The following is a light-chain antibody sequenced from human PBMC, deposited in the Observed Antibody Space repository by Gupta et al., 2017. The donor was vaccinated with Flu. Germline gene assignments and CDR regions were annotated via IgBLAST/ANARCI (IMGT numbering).Light chain of an antibody. Sequence: IYRVSSTCQLNKDRIKYLDWYHQKPGKAPKLLIYDGSNWDTGVPDRFSGSGSGTDFTLEISRVEAEDIGTYYCMQDLKTPITFGQGTRLEIK. CDR3: MQDLKTPIT. CDR1: TCQLNKDRIKY. CDR2: DGS. J-gene: IGKJ5*01. V-gene: IGKV2-28*01.